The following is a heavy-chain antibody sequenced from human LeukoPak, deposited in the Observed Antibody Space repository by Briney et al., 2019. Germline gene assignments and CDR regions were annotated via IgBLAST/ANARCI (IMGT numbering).Heavy chain of an antibody. V-gene: IGHV4-59*12. J-gene: IGHJ4*02. D-gene: IGHD2-21*02. CDR2: IYYSGST. Sequence: SETLSLTCTVSGASISSYYWSWIRQPPGKGLEWIGYIYYSGSTNYNPSLNSRVTMSIDTSKNQFSLNLSSVTAADTAVYYCARGPYCGGDCYFDYWGQGTLVTVSS. CDR1: GASISSYY. CDR3: ARGPYCGGDCYFDY.